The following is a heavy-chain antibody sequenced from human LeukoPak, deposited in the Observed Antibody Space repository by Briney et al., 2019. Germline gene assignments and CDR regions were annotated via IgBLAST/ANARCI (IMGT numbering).Heavy chain of an antibody. V-gene: IGHV4-4*07. Sequence: SETLSLTCTVSGGSISSYYWSWIRQPAGKGLEWIGRIYTSGSTNYNPSLKSRVTMSVDTSKNQFSLKLSSVTAADTAVYYCARDGAYYYDSSGYQDAFDIWGQGTMVTVSS. J-gene: IGHJ3*02. CDR2: IYTSGST. CDR3: ARDGAYYYDSSGYQDAFDI. D-gene: IGHD3-22*01. CDR1: GGSISSYY.